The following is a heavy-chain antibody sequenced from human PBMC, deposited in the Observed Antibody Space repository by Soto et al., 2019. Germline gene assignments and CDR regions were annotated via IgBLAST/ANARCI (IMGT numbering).Heavy chain of an antibody. V-gene: IGHV5-10-1*01. Sequence: EVQLVQSGAEVKKPGESLRISCKGSGYSFTSYWISWVRQMPGKGLEWMGRIDPSDSYTNYSPSFQGHVTISADKSISTAYLQWSSLKASDTAMYYCASVAMATRRGYYGMDVWGQGTTVTVSS. J-gene: IGHJ6*02. CDR2: IDPSDSYT. CDR1: GYSFTSYW. D-gene: IGHD5-12*01. CDR3: ASVAMATRRGYYGMDV.